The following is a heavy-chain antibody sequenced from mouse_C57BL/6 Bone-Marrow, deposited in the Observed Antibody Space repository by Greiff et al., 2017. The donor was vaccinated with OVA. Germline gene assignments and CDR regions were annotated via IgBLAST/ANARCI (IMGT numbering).Heavy chain of an antibody. V-gene: IGHV1-74*01. CDR1: GYTFTSYW. CDR3: AGRLRLPYYAMDY. Sequence: VQLQQPGAELVKPGASVKVSCKASGYTFTSYWMHWVKQRPGQGLEWIGRLHPSDSDTNYNQKFKGKATLTVDKSSSTAYMQLSSLTSEESAVYYGAGRLRLPYYAMDYWGQGTSVTVSS. J-gene: IGHJ4*01. D-gene: IGHD3-2*02. CDR2: LHPSDSDT.